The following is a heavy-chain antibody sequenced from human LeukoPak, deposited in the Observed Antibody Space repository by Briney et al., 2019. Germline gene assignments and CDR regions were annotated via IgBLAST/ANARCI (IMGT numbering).Heavy chain of an antibody. CDR2: ISAYNGNT. J-gene: IGHJ3*02. CDR3: ARDLPIAARHPRGAFDI. V-gene: IGHV1-18*01. D-gene: IGHD6-6*01. Sequence: ASVKVSCKASGYTFTSYGISWVRQAPGQGLEWMGWISAYNGNTNYAQKLQGRVTMTTDTSTSTAYMELRSLRSDDTAVYYCARDLPIAARHPRGAFDIWGQGTMVTVSS. CDR1: GYTFTSYG.